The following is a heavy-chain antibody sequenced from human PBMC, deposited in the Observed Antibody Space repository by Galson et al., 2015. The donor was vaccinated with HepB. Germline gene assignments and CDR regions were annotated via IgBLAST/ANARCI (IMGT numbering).Heavy chain of an antibody. CDR3: ARDQGAGYSGSYYNGNFDY. CDR2: IKQDGSEK. CDR1: GFTFSSYW. Sequence: SLRLSCAASGFTFSSYWMSWVRQAPGKGLEWVANIKQDGSEKYYVDSVKDRFTISRDNAKNSLYLQMNSLRAEDTAVYYCARDQGAGYSGSYYNGNFDYWGQGTLVTVSS. D-gene: IGHD3-10*01. V-gene: IGHV3-7*01. J-gene: IGHJ4*02.